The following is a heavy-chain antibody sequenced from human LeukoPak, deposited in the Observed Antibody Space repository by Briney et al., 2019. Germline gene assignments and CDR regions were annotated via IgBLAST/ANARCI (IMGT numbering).Heavy chain of an antibody. D-gene: IGHD3-22*01. V-gene: IGHV4-34*01. Sequence: SETLSLTCAVYGGSFSGYYWSWIRQPPGKGLEWIREINHSGSTNYNPSLKSRVTISVDTSRNQFSLKLSSVTAADTAVYYCASLNSSGYFGWFDPWGQGTLVTVSS. J-gene: IGHJ5*02. CDR2: INHSGST. CDR1: GGSFSGYY. CDR3: ASLNSSGYFGWFDP.